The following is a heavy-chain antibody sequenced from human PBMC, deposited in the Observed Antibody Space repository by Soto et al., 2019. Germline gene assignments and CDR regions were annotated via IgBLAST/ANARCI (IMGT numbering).Heavy chain of an antibody. D-gene: IGHD4-4*01. CDR3: ARGEWTTVTLLDYYYGMDV. V-gene: IGHV4-31*03. CDR1: GGSISSGGYY. CDR2: IYYSGST. Sequence: SETLSLTCTVSGGSISSGGYYWSWIRQHPGKGLGWIGYIYYSGSTYYNPSLKSRVTISVDTSKNQFSLKLSSVTAADTAVYYCARGEWTTVTLLDYYYGMDVWGQGTTVTVSS. J-gene: IGHJ6*02.